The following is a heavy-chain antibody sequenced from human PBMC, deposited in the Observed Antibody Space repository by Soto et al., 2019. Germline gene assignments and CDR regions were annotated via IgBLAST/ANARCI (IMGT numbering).Heavy chain of an antibody. D-gene: IGHD1-1*01. CDR3: APAPTGLDV. J-gene: IGHJ6*02. CDR2: ISSSGDTI. Sequence: GGSLRLSCAASGFTFSSYEMNWVRQAPGKGLEWVSYISSSGDTIYYADSVKGRFTISRDNAKNSLFLQMNCLRAEDTAVYYCAPAPTGLDVWGQGTTVTVSS. V-gene: IGHV3-48*03. CDR1: GFTFSSYE.